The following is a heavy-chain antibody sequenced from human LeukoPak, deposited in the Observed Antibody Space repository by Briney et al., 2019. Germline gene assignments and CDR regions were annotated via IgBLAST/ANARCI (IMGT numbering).Heavy chain of an antibody. CDR1: GFTISSYW. V-gene: IGHV3-7*01. J-gene: IGHJ5*02. D-gene: IGHD6-13*01. Sequence: PGGSLRLSCAASGFTISSYWMSWVRQAPGKGLEWVANIKQDGSEKYYVDSVKGRFTISRDNAENSLYLQMNSLRAEDTAVYYCARDSSSWRRVWWFDHWGQGTLVTVSS. CDR2: IKQDGSEK. CDR3: ARDSSSWRRVWWFDH.